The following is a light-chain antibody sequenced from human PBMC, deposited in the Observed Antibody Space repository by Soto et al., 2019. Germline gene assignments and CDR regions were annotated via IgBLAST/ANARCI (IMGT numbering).Light chain of an antibody. CDR1: QSVSSN. CDR3: QQYNNWPPGT. J-gene: IGKJ1*01. CDR2: GAS. V-gene: IGKV3-15*01. Sequence: EIVMTQSPATLSVSPGERATLSCRASQSVSSNLVWYQQKPGQAPRLLMYGASTRATGIPGRFSGSGFGTEFTLTISSLQSEDFAVYYCQQYNNWPPGTFGQGTKVEIK.